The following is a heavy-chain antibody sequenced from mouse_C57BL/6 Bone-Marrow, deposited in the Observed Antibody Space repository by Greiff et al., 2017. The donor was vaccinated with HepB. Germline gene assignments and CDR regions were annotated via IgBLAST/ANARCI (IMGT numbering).Heavy chain of an antibody. CDR3: ANGYDDAMDY. Sequence: EVKLMESGGGLVQPGGSLSLSCAASGFTFTDYYMSWVRQPPGKALEWLGFIRNKANGYTTEYSASVKGRFTISRDNSQSILYLQMNALRAEDSATYYCANGYDDAMDYWGQGTSVTVSS. V-gene: IGHV7-3*01. CDR1: GFTFTDYY. CDR2: IRNKANGYTT. D-gene: IGHD2-2*01. J-gene: IGHJ4*01.